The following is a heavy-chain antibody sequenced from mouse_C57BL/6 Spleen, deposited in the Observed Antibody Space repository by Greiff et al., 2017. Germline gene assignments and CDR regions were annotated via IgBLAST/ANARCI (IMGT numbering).Heavy chain of an antibody. CDR2: IDPETGGT. D-gene: IGHD2-1*01. CDR1: GYTFTDYE. J-gene: IGHJ3*01. CDR3: TSRWGDGNYGFAY. V-gene: IGHV1-15*01. Sequence: QVQLKESGAGLVRPGASVTLSCTASGYTFTDYEMHWVKQTPVHGLEWIGAIDPETGGTAYNQKFKGQAILTADKSSSTAYMELRSLTSEDSAFYYWTSRWGDGNYGFAYWGQGTLVTVSA.